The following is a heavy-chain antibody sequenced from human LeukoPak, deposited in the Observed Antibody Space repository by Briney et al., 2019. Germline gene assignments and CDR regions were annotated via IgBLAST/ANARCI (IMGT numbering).Heavy chain of an antibody. D-gene: IGHD6-6*01. CDR3: ARASIAARRHPCYFDL. J-gene: IGHJ2*01. Sequence: PSETLSLTCTVSGGSISSGGYYWSWIRQPPGKGLEWIGYIYYSGNTKYNPSLKSRVTISVDTSKNQFSLKLSSVTAADTAVYYCARASIAARRHPCYFDLWGRGTLVTVSS. V-gene: IGHV4-61*08. CDR1: GGSISSGGYY. CDR2: IYYSGNT.